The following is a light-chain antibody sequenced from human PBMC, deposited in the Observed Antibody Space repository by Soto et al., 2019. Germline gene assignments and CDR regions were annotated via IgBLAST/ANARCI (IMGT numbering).Light chain of an antibody. CDR2: AAS. CDR3: QQAISFPIT. Sequence: DIQLTQSPSLLSASIGDRVTITCRASHDISTFLAWYQQKPGKAPKLLIYAASSLQTGVPSRFSGSGSGTDFTLTISSLQPEDFGTYYCQQAISFPITFGQGTRLEI. J-gene: IGKJ5*01. CDR1: HDISTF. V-gene: IGKV1-9*01.